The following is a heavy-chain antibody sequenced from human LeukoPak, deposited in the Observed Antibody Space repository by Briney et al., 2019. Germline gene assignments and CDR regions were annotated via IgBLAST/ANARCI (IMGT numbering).Heavy chain of an antibody. Sequence: SETLSLTCTVSGGSISSSSYYWGWIRQPPGKGLEWIGSIYYSGSTYYNPSLKSRVTISVDTSKNQFSLKLSSVTAADTAVYYCATRSSSWKLDYWGQGTLVTVSS. D-gene: IGHD6-13*01. CDR2: IYYSGST. J-gene: IGHJ4*02. CDR3: ATRSSSWKLDY. CDR1: GGSISSSSYY. V-gene: IGHV4-39*07.